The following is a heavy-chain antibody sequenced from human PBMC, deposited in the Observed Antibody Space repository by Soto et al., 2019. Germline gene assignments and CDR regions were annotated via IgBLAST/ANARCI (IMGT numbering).Heavy chain of an antibody. V-gene: IGHV1-3*01. CDR2: INAGNGNT. Sequence: QVQLVQSGAEVKKPGASVKVSCKASGYTFTTYAIHWVRQAPGQRLEWMGWINAGNGNTRHSQKVQGRVTITRDTSASTAFMELSSLRSEDTAVYYWAREGGGYCSGASCYPYYFDSWGQGTLVTVSS. CDR3: AREGGGYCSGASCYPYYFDS. J-gene: IGHJ4*02. D-gene: IGHD2-15*01. CDR1: GYTFTTYA.